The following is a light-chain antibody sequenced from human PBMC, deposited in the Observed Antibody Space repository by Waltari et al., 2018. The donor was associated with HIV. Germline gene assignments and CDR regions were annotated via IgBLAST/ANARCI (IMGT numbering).Light chain of an antibody. Sequence: IQLTQSPSFLSASVGERVTITCRATQGVGSYLAWYQQKPGKAPNLLIYSVSILQTGVPSRFSGSGSGTEFTLTITDLQPEDFATYYCQQLKTYPLSFGGGTKVEIK. CDR1: QGVGSY. V-gene: IGKV1-9*01. CDR3: QQLKTYPLS. J-gene: IGKJ4*01. CDR2: SVS.